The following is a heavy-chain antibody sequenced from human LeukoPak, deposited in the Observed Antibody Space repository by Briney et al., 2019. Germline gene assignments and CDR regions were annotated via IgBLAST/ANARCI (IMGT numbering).Heavy chain of an antibody. V-gene: IGHV1-18*01. CDR3: ARDRGRAPFDP. CDR2: ISAYNGNT. J-gene: IGHJ5*02. Sequence: ASVKVSCKASGYTFSTNGISWVRQAPGQGLEWMGWISAYNGNTNYAQKLQGRVTMTTDTFTSTAYMELRSLRSDDTAVYYCARDRGRAPFDPWGQGTLVTVSS. CDR1: GYTFSTNG. D-gene: IGHD3-10*01.